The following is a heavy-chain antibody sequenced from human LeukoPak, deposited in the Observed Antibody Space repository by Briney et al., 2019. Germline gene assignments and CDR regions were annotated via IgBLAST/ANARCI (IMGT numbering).Heavy chain of an antibody. CDR2: INPNSGCA. J-gene: IGHJ4*02. V-gene: IGHV1-2*06. D-gene: IGHD4-17*01. CDR1: GYSFTAYY. Sequence: ASVKVSCKASGYSFTAYYMHWVRQAPGQGLEWMGRINPNSGCADYAQKFQGRVTMTTDTSISTAYMELSSLRSDDTAVYYCARVSYGDDATPFDYWGQGTLVTVSS. CDR3: ARVSYGDDATPFDY.